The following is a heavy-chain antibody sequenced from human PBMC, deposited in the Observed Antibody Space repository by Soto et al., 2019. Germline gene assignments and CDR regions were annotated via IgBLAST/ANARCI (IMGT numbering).Heavy chain of an antibody. CDR2: INPSGGST. CDR3: ASGAAAGRYYYYYMDV. D-gene: IGHD6-13*01. Sequence: QVQLVQSGAEVKKPGASVKVSCKASGYTFTSYYMHWVRQAPGQGLEWMGIINPSGGSTSYAQKFQGRVTMTRDTSTSTVYVELSGLRSEDAAVYSYASGAAAGRYYYYYMDVWGKGTTVTVSS. V-gene: IGHV1-46*03. CDR1: GYTFTSYY. J-gene: IGHJ6*03.